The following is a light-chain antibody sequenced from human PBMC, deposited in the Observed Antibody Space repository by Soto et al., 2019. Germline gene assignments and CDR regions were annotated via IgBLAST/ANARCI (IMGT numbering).Light chain of an antibody. J-gene: IGKJ2*01. CDR1: QTISSW. CDR2: KAS. Sequence: DIRMAQSPFTLSASVGDRVTITCRASQTISSWLAWYQQKPGKAPKLLIYKASSLESGVPSRFSGSGSGTEFSLTISSLQPDDFATYYCQQYKSYPYTFGQGTKVEIK. V-gene: IGKV1-5*03. CDR3: QQYKSYPYT.